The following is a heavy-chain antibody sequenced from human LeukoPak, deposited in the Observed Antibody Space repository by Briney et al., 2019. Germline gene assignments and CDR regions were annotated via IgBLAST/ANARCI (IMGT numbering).Heavy chain of an antibody. Sequence: ASVKVSCKASGYTFTSYYMHWVRQAPGQGLEWMGIINPSGGSTSHARKFQGRVTMTRDTSTSTVYMELSSLRSEDTAVYYCAREEAAGQYYYYYYYMDVWGKGTTVTVSS. CDR2: INPSGGST. CDR3: AREEAAGQYYYYYYYMDV. V-gene: IGHV1-46*01. J-gene: IGHJ6*03. CDR1: GYTFTSYY. D-gene: IGHD6-13*01.